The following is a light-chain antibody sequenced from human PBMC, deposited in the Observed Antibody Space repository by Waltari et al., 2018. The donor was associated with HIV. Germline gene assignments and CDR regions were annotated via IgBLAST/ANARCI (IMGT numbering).Light chain of an antibody. Sequence: SYELTQPPSLSVSPGQTARITCSGDALSMQYGYWYQQKPGQAPVLVIYKDSERSSWIPERFAGSSSGTTVTLTISGAQTEDEAAYFCQSTDRSGSYIIFGGGTKLTVL. CDR2: KDS. CDR1: ALSMQY. CDR3: QSTDRSGSYII. V-gene: IGLV3-25*03. J-gene: IGLJ2*01.